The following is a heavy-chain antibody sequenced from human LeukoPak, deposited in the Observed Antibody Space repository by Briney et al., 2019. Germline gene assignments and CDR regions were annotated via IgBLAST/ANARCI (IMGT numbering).Heavy chain of an antibody. CDR1: GLTVSSNY. Sequence: GGSLRLSCAASGLTVSSNYMSWVRQAPGKGLEWVSVIYSGGSTYYADSVKGRFTISRDNSKNTPYLQMNSLRAEDTAVYYCARDQTVYFDYWGQGTLVTVSS. V-gene: IGHV3-66*02. CDR3: ARDQTVYFDY. J-gene: IGHJ4*02. CDR2: IYSGGST. D-gene: IGHD2-2*01.